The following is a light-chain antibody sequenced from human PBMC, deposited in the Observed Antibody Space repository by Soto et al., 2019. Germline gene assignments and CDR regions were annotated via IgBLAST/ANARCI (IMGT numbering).Light chain of an antibody. CDR2: RAS. CDR1: ESIDSW. Sequence: DIQMTQSPSTLSASLGDRVTITCRASESIDSWLAWYQQKPGKAPKLLIYRASTLERGVPSRFNGSGSATEVPLTISSLQHEDLAAYYCQQYESLISMTVGQGTKLKSK. CDR3: QQYESLISMT. J-gene: IGKJ2*01. V-gene: IGKV1-5*03.